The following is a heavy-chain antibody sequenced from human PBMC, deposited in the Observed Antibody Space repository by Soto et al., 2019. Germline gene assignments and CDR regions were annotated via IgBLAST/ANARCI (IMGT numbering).Heavy chain of an antibody. CDR2: INAGNGNT. J-gene: IGHJ4*02. D-gene: IGHD1-20*01. Sequence: ASVKVSCKASGYTFTSYDMHWVRQAPGQRLEWMGWINAGNGNTKYSQKFQGRVTITRDTSASKDYMELSSLRSEDTAVYYCVRDKITGILVYCGQRTPVSVSS. CDR1: GYTFTSYD. V-gene: IGHV1-3*01. CDR3: VRDKITGILVY.